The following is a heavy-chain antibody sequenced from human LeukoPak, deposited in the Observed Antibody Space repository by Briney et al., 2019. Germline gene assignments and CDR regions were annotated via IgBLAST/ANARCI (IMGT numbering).Heavy chain of an antibody. CDR1: GFTFSSYA. CDR2: ISGSGGST. Sequence: QAGGSLRLSCATSGFTFSSYAMSWVRQAPGKGLEWVSAISGSGGSTFYADSVKGRFTISRDNSENTLYLQMNSLRAEDTAAYYCAKVATSYYYDSSAYYVDYWGQGTLVTVSS. J-gene: IGHJ4*02. CDR3: AKVATSYYYDSSAYYVDY. V-gene: IGHV3-23*01. D-gene: IGHD3-22*01.